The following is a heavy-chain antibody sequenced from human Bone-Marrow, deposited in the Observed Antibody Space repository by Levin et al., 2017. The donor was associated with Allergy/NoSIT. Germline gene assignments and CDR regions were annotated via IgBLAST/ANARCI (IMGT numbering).Heavy chain of an antibody. J-gene: IGHJ6*03. CDR3: ARVALGYCSGGSCYPGGDYYYYMDV. Sequence: GGSLRLSCAASGFTFSSYGMHWVRQAPGKGLEWVAVIWYDGSNKYYADSVKGRFTISRDNSKNTLYLQMNSLRAEDTAVYYCARVALGYCSGGSCYPGGDYYYYMDVWGKGTTVTVSS. CDR2: IWYDGSNK. CDR1: GFTFSSYG. V-gene: IGHV3-33*01. D-gene: IGHD2-15*01.